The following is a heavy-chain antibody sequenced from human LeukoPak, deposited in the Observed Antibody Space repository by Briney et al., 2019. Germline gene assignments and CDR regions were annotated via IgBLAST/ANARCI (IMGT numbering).Heavy chain of an antibody. Sequence: PSETLSLTCAASGYSISSGYYWGWIRQPPGKGLEWIGSIYHSGSTYYNPSLKSRVTISVDTSKNQFSLKLSSVTAADTAVYYCAGSAAMTNFDYWGQGTLVTVSS. CDR2: IYHSGST. D-gene: IGHD2-2*01. J-gene: IGHJ4*02. CDR3: AGSAAMTNFDY. CDR1: GYSISSGYY. V-gene: IGHV4-38-2*01.